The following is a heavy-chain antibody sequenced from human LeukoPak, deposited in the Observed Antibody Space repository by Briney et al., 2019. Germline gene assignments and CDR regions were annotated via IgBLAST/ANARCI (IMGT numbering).Heavy chain of an antibody. CDR1: GFTFSSYS. J-gene: IGHJ4*02. D-gene: IGHD3-3*01. CDR2: ISSSSSTI. V-gene: IGHV3-48*01. CDR3: ARDDFWSGYYTPDY. Sequence: GGSLRLSCAASGFTFSSYSMNWVRQAPGKGLEGVSYISSSSSTIYYADSVKGRFTISRDNAKNSLYLQMNSLRAEDTAVYYCARDDFWSGYYTPDYWGQGTLVTVSS.